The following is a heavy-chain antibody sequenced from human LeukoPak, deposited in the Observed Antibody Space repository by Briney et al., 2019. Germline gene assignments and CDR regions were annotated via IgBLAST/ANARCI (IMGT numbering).Heavy chain of an antibody. CDR1: GYTFTTYY. CDR3: AILVTGDYFDY. D-gene: IGHD3-16*02. V-gene: IGHV1-46*01. Sequence: ASVKVSCKASGYTFTTYYMHWVRQAPGQGLEWMGLINPSGGSTTYAQKFQGRVTMTRDTSTSTAYMELSSLRYEDTAVYYCAILVTGDYFDYWGQGTLVTVSS. CDR2: INPSGGST. J-gene: IGHJ4*02.